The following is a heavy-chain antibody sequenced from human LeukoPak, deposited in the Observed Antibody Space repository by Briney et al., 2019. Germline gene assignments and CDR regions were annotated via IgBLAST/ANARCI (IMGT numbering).Heavy chain of an antibody. J-gene: IGHJ6*03. CDR3: ARVGYSYGLYYYMDV. CDR1: GHTFTSYG. D-gene: IGHD5-18*01. V-gene: IGHV1-18*01. Sequence: ASVKVSCKASGHTFTSYGISWGRQAPGQGLEWMGWISAYNGNTNYAQKLQGRVTMTTDTSTSTAYMELRSLRSDDTAVYYCARVGYSYGLYYYMDVWGKGTTVTISS. CDR2: ISAYNGNT.